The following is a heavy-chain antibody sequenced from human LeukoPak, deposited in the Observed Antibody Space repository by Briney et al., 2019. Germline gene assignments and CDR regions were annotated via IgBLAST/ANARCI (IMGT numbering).Heavy chain of an antibody. CDR2: IYYSGST. CDR1: GGSISSYC. J-gene: IGHJ4*02. Sequence: SETLSLTCTVSGGSISSYCWSWIRQPPGKGLEWIGSIYYSGSTYYNPSLKSRVTISVDTSENQFSLKLSSVTAADTAVYYCASQRKFGEIDDYWGQGTLVTVSS. CDR3: ASQRKFGEIDDY. V-gene: IGHV4-39*07. D-gene: IGHD3-10*01.